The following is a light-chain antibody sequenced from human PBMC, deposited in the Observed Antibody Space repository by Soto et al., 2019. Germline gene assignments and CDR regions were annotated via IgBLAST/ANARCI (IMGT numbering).Light chain of an antibody. CDR1: SSDVGRYDY. J-gene: IGLJ2*01. Sequence: QSVLTQPASVSGSPGQSITISCTGTSSDVGRYDYVSWYQKHPGKAPKLMIYEVSNRPSGVSDRFSGSKSGNTASLTISGLQAEDEADYYCCSYTSGSTLVVFGGGTKVTVL. CDR2: EVS. CDR3: CSYTSGSTLVV. V-gene: IGLV2-14*01.